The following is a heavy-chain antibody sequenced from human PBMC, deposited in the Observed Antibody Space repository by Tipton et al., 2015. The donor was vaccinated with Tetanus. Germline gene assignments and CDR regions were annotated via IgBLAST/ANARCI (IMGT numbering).Heavy chain of an antibody. Sequence: TLSLTCTVSGGSMSSNYWSWIRQPPGKGPEWLGHIDYSGNTNYNSSLKGRATISLNTPKNQFSLKLNSVTAADTAVYYCALLADFRGFDPWGQGTLVTVSS. CDR3: ALLADFRGFDP. J-gene: IGHJ5*02. CDR2: IDYSGNT. CDR1: GGSMSSNY. D-gene: IGHD2-8*02. V-gene: IGHV4-59*12.